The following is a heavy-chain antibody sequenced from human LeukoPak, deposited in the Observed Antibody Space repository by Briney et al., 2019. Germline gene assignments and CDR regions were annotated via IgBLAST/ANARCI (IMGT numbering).Heavy chain of an antibody. CDR1: GFTFSTFA. CDR3: ARSSGWFYFDY. Sequence: GGSLRLSCAASGFTFSTFAMTWVRQAPGRGLEWVSAVSDNGADTFHADSVRGRFTISRDNSNNTLYLLMSGLRAEDTAVYYCARSSGWFYFDYWGQGTLVTVSS. J-gene: IGHJ4*02. D-gene: IGHD6-19*01. CDR2: VSDNGADT. V-gene: IGHV3-23*01.